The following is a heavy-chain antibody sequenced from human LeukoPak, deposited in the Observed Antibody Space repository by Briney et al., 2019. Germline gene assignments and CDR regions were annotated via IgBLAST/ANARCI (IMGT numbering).Heavy chain of an antibody. CDR1: GYTCTSYD. V-gene: IGHV1-8*03. D-gene: IGHD3-16*01. CDR2: MNPNSGNT. J-gene: IGHJ6*03. CDR3: ARGRNWGDLARAINYYYYYMDV. Sequence: GASVKVSCKASGYTCTSYDINWVRQATGQGLEWMGWMNPNSGNTGYAQKFQGRVTITRNTSISTAYMELSSLRSEDTAVYYCARGRNWGDLARAINYYYYYMDVWGKGTTVTVSS.